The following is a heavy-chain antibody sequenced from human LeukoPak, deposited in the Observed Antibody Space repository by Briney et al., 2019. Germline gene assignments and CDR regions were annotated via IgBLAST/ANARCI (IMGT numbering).Heavy chain of an antibody. CDR2: ISGDGGST. V-gene: IGHV3-43*02. D-gene: IGHD3-9*01. Sequence: GGSLRLSCAASGFTFDDYAMHWVRQAPGKGLERVSLISGDGGSTYYADSVKGRFTISRDNSKNSLYLQMNSLRTEDTALYYCAKDLVLGGYYDILTGYKYYYYYGMDVWGQGTTVTVSS. CDR1: GFTFDDYA. J-gene: IGHJ6*02. CDR3: AKDLVLGGYYDILTGYKYYYYYGMDV.